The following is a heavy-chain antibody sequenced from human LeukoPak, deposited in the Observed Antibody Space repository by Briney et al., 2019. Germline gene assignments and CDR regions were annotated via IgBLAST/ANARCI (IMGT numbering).Heavy chain of an antibody. CDR2: IYPYSGDT. J-gene: IGHJ3*02. CDR3: ARDRNSGSSLDI. Sequence: ASVKVSCKASGYTFTGYYIHWVRQAPGQGLEWMGWIYPYSGDTNYAQNFQGRVTMTRDTSISTAYMELRSLKSDDTAVYYCARDRNSGSSLDIWGQGTMLTVSS. CDR1: GYTFTGYY. D-gene: IGHD6-6*01. V-gene: IGHV1-2*02.